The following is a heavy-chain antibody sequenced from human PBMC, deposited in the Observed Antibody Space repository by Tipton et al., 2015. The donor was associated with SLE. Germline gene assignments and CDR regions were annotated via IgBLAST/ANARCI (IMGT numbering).Heavy chain of an antibody. CDR2: IYYSGST. CDR1: GGSISSYY. J-gene: IGHJ4*02. D-gene: IGHD5-18*01. CDR3: ARESYGRYYFDY. V-gene: IGHV4-59*01. Sequence: LSCTVSGGSISSYYWSWIRQPPGKGLEWIGYIYYSGSTNYNPSLKSRVTISVDTSKNQFSLKLSSVTAADTAVYYCARESYGRYYFDYWGQGTLVTVSS.